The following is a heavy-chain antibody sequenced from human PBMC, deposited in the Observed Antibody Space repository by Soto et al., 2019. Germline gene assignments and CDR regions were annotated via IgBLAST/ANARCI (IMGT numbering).Heavy chain of an antibody. CDR1: GGTFSSYA. Sequence: QVQLVQSGAEVKKPGSSVKVSCKASGGTFSSYAISWVRQAPGQGLEWMGGIIPIFGTANYAQKFQGRVTVAADTSTRTAYMELSSLRAEATAVYYCAREQGGMDVWGQGTTLTVSS. CDR2: IIPIFGTA. CDR3: AREQGGMDV. V-gene: IGHV1-69*06. J-gene: IGHJ6*02.